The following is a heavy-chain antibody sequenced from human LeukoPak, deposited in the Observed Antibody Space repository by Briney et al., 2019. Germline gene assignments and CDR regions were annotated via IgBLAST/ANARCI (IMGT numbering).Heavy chain of an antibody. Sequence: SETLSLTCTVSGGSISSYYWSWIRQPPGKGLEWIGYIYYSGSTNYNPSLKSRVTISVDTSKNQFSLKLSSVTAADTAVYYCARDRRYDFWSGYPDAFDIWGQGTMVTVSS. CDR2: IYYSGST. J-gene: IGHJ3*02. CDR3: ARDRRYDFWSGYPDAFDI. CDR1: GGSISSYY. D-gene: IGHD3-3*01. V-gene: IGHV4-59*01.